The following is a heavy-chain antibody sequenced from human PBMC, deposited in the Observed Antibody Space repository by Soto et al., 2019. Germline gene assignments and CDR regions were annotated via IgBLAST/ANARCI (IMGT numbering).Heavy chain of an antibody. CDR3: ARHVKQNWFDP. Sequence: SETLSLTCTVSGGSISSYYWSWIRQPPGKGLEWIGYIYYSGSTNYNPSLKSRATISVDTSKNQFSLKLSSVTAADTAVYYCARHVKQNWFDPWGQGTLVTVSS. V-gene: IGHV4-59*08. J-gene: IGHJ5*02. CDR2: IYYSGST. CDR1: GGSISSYY.